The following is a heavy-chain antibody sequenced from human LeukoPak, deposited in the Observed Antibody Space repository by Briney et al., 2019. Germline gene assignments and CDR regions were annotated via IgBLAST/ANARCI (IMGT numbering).Heavy chain of an antibody. CDR1: GGSISSGSYY. J-gene: IGHJ5*02. D-gene: IGHD1-26*01. Sequence: SETLSLTCTVSGGSISSGSYYWSWIRQPAGKGLEWIGRIYTSGSTNYNPSLKSRVTMSVDTSKNQFSLKLSSVTAADTAVYYCAREVGKSKDWFDPWGQGTLVTVSS. CDR3: AREVGKSKDWFDP. V-gene: IGHV4-61*02. CDR2: IYTSGST.